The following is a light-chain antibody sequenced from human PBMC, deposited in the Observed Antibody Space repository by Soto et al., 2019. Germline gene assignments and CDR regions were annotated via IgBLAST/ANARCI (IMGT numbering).Light chain of an antibody. J-gene: IGLJ2*01. Sequence: QSALTQPRSVSGSPGQSVTISCTGTSSDVGGYDYVSWYQQHPGKAPKLMIFDVNKRPSGVPDRFSGSKSGNTASLTISGLQAEDEADYSCFSYAGSRVFGGGPKLTVL. V-gene: IGLV2-11*01. CDR2: DVN. CDR1: SSDVGGYDY. CDR3: FSYAGSRV.